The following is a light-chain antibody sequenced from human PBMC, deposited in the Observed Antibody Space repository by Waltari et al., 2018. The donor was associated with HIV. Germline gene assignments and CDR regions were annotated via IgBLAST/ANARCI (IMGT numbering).Light chain of an antibody. CDR3: QAWDSSPVV. J-gene: IGLJ2*01. V-gene: IGLV3-1*01. CDR2: QDT. CDR1: KLGDKY. Sequence: SYELTQPPSVSVSPGQTVSITCSGDKLGDKYACWYQQKPGQPPVLVIYQDTKRTSGIPERFSGSNYGNTATLTISGTQAMDEADYYCQAWDSSPVVFGGGTKLTVL.